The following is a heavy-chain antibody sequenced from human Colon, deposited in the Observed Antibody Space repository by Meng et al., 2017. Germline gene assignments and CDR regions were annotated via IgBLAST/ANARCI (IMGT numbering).Heavy chain of an antibody. CDR3: VRSSGWVRTGFDP. V-gene: IGHV4-39*01. D-gene: IGHD6-19*01. CDR2: IGHSGIT. Sequence: QPQLQESGPGLVRPSEALSLTCAVYGGSFSGYYWSWIRQPPGKGLEWIGSIGHSGITYYTPSLKSRVTVSIDTSKSQFSLKLTSVTAADTAVYYCVRSSGWVRTGFDPWGQGTLVTVSS. CDR1: GGSFSGYY. J-gene: IGHJ5*02.